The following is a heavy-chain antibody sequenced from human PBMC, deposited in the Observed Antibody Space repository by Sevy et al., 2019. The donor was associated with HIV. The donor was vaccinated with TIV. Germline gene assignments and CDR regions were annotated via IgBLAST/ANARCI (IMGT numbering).Heavy chain of an antibody. D-gene: IGHD2-15*01. CDR1: GLTFSSYC. J-gene: IGHJ5*02. CDR3: ARTRRVGGSWENWFDP. CDR2: IKQDGSEK. V-gene: IGHV3-7*01. Sequence: GGSLRLSCAASGLTFSSYCMSWVRQAPGKGLEWVAHIKQDGSEKYYVDSVKGRFTISRDNAKNSLYLQMNSLRAEDTAVYYCARTRRVGGSWENWFDPWGQGTLVTVSS.